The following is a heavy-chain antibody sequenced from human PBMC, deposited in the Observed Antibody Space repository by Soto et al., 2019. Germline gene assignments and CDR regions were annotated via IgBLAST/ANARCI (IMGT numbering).Heavy chain of an antibody. D-gene: IGHD6-13*01. V-gene: IGHV5-10-1*01. CDR2: IDPSDSYT. Sequence: PGESLKISCKGSGYSFTSCWISWVRQMPGKGREWMGRIDPSDSYTNYSPSFQGHVTIAADKSISTAYLQWSSLKASDTAMYYCARHPRDSSHPDYWGQGTLVTVSS. CDR1: GYSFTSCW. J-gene: IGHJ4*02. CDR3: ARHPRDSSHPDY.